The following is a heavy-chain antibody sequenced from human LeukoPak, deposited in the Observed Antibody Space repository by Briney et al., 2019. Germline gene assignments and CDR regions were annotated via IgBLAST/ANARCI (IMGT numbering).Heavy chain of an antibody. CDR2: ISGSGGST. Sequence: GGSLRLSCAASGFTFSSYAMSWVRQAPGKGLEWVSTISGSGGSTYYADSVKGRFTISRDNSKNTLYLQMNSLRAEDTAVYYCANQXGRXWGHYYYYGMDVWGQGTTVTVSS. D-gene: IGHD1-26*01. J-gene: IGHJ6*02. CDR1: GFTFSSYA. V-gene: IGHV3-23*01. CDR3: ANQXGRXWGHYYYYGMDV.